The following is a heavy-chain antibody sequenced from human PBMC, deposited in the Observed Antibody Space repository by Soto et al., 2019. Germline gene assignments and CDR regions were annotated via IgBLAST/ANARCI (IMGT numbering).Heavy chain of an antibody. CDR1: GGSITNYY. D-gene: IGHD3-10*01. V-gene: IGHV4-59*08. Sequence: QVQLQESGPGLVKPSETLSLTCTVSGGSITNYYCSWFRPPPGKGLEWIGSINYDGYSAYNLSLKRRVSLSMAASKTQFSLMLESVTATDTAVYYCARHGFGPLHGLVDVWGPGTTVIVSS. J-gene: IGHJ6*02. CDR2: INYDGYS. CDR3: ARHGFGPLHGLVDV.